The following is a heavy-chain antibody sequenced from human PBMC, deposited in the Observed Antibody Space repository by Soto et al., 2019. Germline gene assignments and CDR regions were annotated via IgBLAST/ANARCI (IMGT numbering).Heavy chain of an antibody. CDR2: ISYDGSNK. V-gene: IGHV3-30-3*01. CDR3: APVYPADH. Sequence: QLRQVESGGGVVQPGRSLRLSCAASGFTFSSYAMHWVRQGPGKGLEWVAVISYDGSNKYYADSVKGRFTISRDTSKNKLYLQMTSLRAVVTAVYYCAPVYPADHWGQGIVVTVSS. J-gene: IGHJ5*02. CDR1: GFTFSSYA.